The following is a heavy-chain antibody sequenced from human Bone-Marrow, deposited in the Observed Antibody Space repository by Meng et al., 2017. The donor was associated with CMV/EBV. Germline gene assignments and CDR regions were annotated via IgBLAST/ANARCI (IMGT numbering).Heavy chain of an antibody. Sequence: SETLSLTCAVYGGSFSGYYWSWIRQPPGKGLEWIGEINHSGSTNYNPSLKSRVTISVDTSKNQFSLKLSSVTAADTAVYYCARLPAARPIGQRWYFDLWGRGNRV. D-gene: IGHD2-2*01. J-gene: IGHJ2*01. CDR2: INHSGST. CDR3: ARLPAARPIGQRWYFDL. CDR1: GGSFSGYY. V-gene: IGHV4-34*01.